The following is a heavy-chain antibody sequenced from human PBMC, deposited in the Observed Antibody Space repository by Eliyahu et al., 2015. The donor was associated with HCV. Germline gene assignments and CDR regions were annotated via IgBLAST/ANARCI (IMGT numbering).Heavy chain of an antibody. D-gene: IGHD6-6*01. CDR2: ISSSSSYI. Sequence: EVQLVESGGGLVXPGGSLRXXXAAPGFTFXTYSMNWVRQAPGKGLEWVSSISSSSSYIYYADSVKGRFTISRDNAKNSLYLQMNSLRAEDTAVYYCAREYSTSSFNWFDPWGQGTLVTVSS. V-gene: IGHV3-21*01. CDR3: AREYSTSSFNWFDP. CDR1: GFTFXTYS. J-gene: IGHJ5*02.